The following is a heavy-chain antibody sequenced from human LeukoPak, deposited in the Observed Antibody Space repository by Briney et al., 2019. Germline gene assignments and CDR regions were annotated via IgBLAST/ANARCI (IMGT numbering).Heavy chain of an antibody. D-gene: IGHD3-16*02. J-gene: IGHJ4*02. Sequence: SETLSLTCAVYGGSFSGYYWSWIRQPPGKGLEWIGEINHSGSTNYNPSLKSRVTISVDTPKNQFSLKLSSVTAADTAVYYCARIKGSYRYYFDYWGQGTLVTVSS. CDR2: INHSGST. CDR3: ARIKGSYRYYFDY. CDR1: GGSFSGYY. V-gene: IGHV4-34*01.